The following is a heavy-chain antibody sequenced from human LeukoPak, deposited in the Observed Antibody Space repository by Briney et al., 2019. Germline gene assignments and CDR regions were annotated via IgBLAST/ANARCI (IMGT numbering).Heavy chain of an antibody. CDR2: ISGDEIWT. CDR3: ARVYNSGPKQTDAFDI. J-gene: IGHJ3*02. D-gene: IGHD3-22*01. V-gene: IGHV3-74*01. Sequence: PGRSLRLSCAASGFTLSNHWMHWVRQAPGKGLVWVSRISGDEIWTSYADSVKGRFIISRDNAKDTLYLQMNSLRTEDTAVYYCARVYNSGPKQTDAFDIWGQGTMVTVSS. CDR1: GFTLSNHW.